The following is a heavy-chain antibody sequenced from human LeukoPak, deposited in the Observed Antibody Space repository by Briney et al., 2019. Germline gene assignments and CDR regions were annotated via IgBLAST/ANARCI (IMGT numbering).Heavy chain of an antibody. Sequence: SVKVSCKASGGTFSSYAISWVRQAPGQGLEWMGGIIPIFGTANYAQKFQGRVSITADESTSTAYMELSSLRSEDTAVYYCARYGYSYGQDDFDYWGQGTLVTVSS. D-gene: IGHD5-18*01. V-gene: IGHV1-69*01. CDR3: ARYGYSYGQDDFDY. CDR1: GGTFSSYA. CDR2: IIPIFGTA. J-gene: IGHJ4*02.